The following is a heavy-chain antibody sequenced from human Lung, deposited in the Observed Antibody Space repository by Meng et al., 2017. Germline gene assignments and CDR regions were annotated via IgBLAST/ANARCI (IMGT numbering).Heavy chain of an antibody. J-gene: IGHJ4*02. CDR3: ARDDSGYADFDS. V-gene: IGHV4-4*02. CDR2: VYHSGST. D-gene: IGHD3-22*01. CDR1: GGSISSNNC. Sequence: QVQLQESGPGLVKPSGTLSHTCAASGGSISSNNCWSWVRQTPGRGLEWIGEVYHSGSTNYNPSLKSRVIISVNNSKNQFSLKLTSVTAADTAVYYCARDDSGYADFDSWGQGTLVTVSS.